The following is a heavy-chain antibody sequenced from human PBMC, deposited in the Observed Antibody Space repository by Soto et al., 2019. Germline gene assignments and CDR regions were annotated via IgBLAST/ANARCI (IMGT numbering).Heavy chain of an antibody. CDR2: VYYTGTT. CDR1: GGSIGSYH. V-gene: IGHV4-59*01. Sequence: SETLSLTCTVSGGSIGSYHWSWVRQPPGKGLEWIASVYYTGTTNYNPSLGSRVTISIDAPENQISPKLTSVNAADTAFYYCARDTVLSGMFDLWGQGTLVTVSS. CDR3: ARDTVLSGMFDL. D-gene: IGHD3-10*01. J-gene: IGHJ5*02.